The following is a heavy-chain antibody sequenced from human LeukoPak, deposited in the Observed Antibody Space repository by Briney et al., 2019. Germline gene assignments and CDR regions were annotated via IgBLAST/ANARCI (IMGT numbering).Heavy chain of an antibody. CDR1: GGSISSYY. Sequence: SETLSLTCTVSGGSISSYYWSWIRQPPGKGLEWIGYIYYSGSTNYNPSLKSRVTISVDTSKNQFSLRLSSVTAADTAVYYCARRAGVPSGAFDIWGQGTMVTVSS. V-gene: IGHV4-59*01. J-gene: IGHJ3*02. CDR3: ARRAGVPSGAFDI. CDR2: IYYSGST. D-gene: IGHD2-21*01.